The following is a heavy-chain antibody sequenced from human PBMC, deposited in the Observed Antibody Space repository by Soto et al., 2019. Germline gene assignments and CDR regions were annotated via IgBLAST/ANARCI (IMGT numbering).Heavy chain of an antibody. CDR1: GYTFTSFY. V-gene: IGHV1-46*01. Sequence: QVQLVQSGAEVKKPGASVKVSCKASGYTFTSFYMHWVRQAPGQGLEWMGIINPSGTTTDYAQKFQGRVTMTRDTSTSTYYMELSSLTSEDTDVYYCAKPQIARHYYYGMAVWGQGTAVTVSS. J-gene: IGHJ6*02. CDR3: AKPQIARHYYYGMAV. CDR2: INPSGTTT.